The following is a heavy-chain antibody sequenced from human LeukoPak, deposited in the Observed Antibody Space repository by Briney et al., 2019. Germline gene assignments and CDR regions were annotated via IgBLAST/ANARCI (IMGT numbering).Heavy chain of an antibody. Sequence: GGSLRLSCAASGFTFSSYWMHWVRQAPVKGLVWVSRINSDGSSTSYADSVKGRFTISRDNAKNTLYLQMNSLRAEDTAVYYCARADDFWSGYSDYWGQGTLVTVSS. CDR2: INSDGSST. V-gene: IGHV3-74*01. D-gene: IGHD3-3*01. J-gene: IGHJ4*02. CDR1: GFTFSSYW. CDR3: ARADDFWSGYSDY.